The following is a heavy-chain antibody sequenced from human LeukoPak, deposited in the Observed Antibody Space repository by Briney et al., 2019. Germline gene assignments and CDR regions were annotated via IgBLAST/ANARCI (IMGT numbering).Heavy chain of an antibody. CDR3: ARLGLPDY. V-gene: IGHV3-7*03. D-gene: IGHD2-21*01. J-gene: IGHJ4*02. Sequence: GGSLRLSFAAPGFTFSGYWTSWVRQAPGKGLEWMANIKQDGNVKYYVDSVKGRFTISRDNAKNSLYLQMNSLRAEDTAVYYCARLGLPDYWGQGTLVTVSS. CDR1: GFTFSGYW. CDR2: IKQDGNVK.